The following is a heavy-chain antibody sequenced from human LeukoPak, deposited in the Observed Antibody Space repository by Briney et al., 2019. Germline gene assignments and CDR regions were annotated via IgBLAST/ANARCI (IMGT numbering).Heavy chain of an antibody. CDR1: GGSISSYY. J-gene: IGHJ5*02. CDR2: IYTSGST. CDR3: ARDQTYGSGSPYNWFDP. Sequence: SETLSLTCTVSGGSISSYYWSWIRQPAGKGLEWIGRIYTSGSTNYNPSLKSRVTMSVDTSKNQFSLKLSSVTAADTAVYYCARDQTYGSGSPYNWFDPWGQGTLVTVSS. D-gene: IGHD3-10*01. V-gene: IGHV4-4*07.